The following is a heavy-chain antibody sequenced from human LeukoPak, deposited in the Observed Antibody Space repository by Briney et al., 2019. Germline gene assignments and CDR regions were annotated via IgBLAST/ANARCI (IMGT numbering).Heavy chain of an antibody. V-gene: IGHV1-2*02. Sequence: ASVKVSCKASGYTFAAYYMYWVRQAPGQGLEWMGWIRPNSGGTNYAQKFQGRVTMTRDTSIITAYMELSRLGSDDTAVYYCAREIIAVAGTSSDYYYYYMDVWGKGTTVTISS. D-gene: IGHD6-19*01. CDR3: AREIIAVAGTSSDYYYYYMDV. CDR2: IRPNSGGT. CDR1: GYTFAAYY. J-gene: IGHJ6*03.